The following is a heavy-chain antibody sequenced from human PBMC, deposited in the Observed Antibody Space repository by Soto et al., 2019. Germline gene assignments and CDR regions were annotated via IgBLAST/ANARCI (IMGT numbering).Heavy chain of an antibody. CDR2: MNPNSGNT. V-gene: IGHV1-8*01. CDR3: ARDSSSSGWFDP. D-gene: IGHD6-6*01. Sequence: ASVKVSCKASGYTFTSYDINWVRQATGQGLEWMGWMNPNSGNTGYAQKFQGRVTMTRNTSISTAYMELSSLRSEDTAVYYCARDSSSSGWFDPWGQGTLATVSS. CDR1: GYTFTSYD. J-gene: IGHJ5*02.